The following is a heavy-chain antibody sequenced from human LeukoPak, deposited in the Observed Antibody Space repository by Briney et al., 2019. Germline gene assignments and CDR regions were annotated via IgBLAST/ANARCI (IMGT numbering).Heavy chain of an antibody. V-gene: IGHV3-73*01. CDR2: IRSKANSYAT. J-gene: IGHJ4*02. CDR1: GFTFSGSA. Sequence: GGSLRLSCAASGFTFSGSAMRWVRQASGKGLEWVGRIRSKANSYATAYAASVKGRFTISRDDSKNTAYLQMNSLKTEDTAVYYCTRHGGGSSDWGQGTLVTVSS. D-gene: IGHD1-26*01. CDR3: TRHGGGSSD.